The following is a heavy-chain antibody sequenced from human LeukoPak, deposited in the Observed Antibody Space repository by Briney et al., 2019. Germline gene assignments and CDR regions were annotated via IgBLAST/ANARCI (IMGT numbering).Heavy chain of an antibody. D-gene: IGHD3-22*01. CDR1: GGTFSSYA. CDR2: FDPEDGET. V-gene: IGHV1-24*01. CDR3: ATDYDSSGYYYYFDY. Sequence: GASVKVSCKASGGTFSSYAISWVRQAPGKGLEWMGGFDPEDGETIYAQKFQGRVTTTEDTSTDTAYMELSSLRSEDTAVYYCATDYDSSGYYYYFDYWGQGTLVTVSS. J-gene: IGHJ4*02.